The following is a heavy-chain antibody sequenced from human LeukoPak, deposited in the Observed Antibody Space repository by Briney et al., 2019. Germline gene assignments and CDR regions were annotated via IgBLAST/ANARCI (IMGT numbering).Heavy chain of an antibody. CDR2: ISGSSSAI. V-gene: IGHV3-48*04. CDR1: GFTFSSYW. D-gene: IGHD5-18*01. Sequence: GGSLRLSCAASGFTFSSYWMNWVRQAPGKGLEWVSYISGSSSAIYYADSVKGRFTISRDNAKNSLYLQMNSLRAEDTAVYHCARGYSYDTDGFKYWGQGTLVTVSS. CDR3: ARGYSYDTDGFKY. J-gene: IGHJ4*02.